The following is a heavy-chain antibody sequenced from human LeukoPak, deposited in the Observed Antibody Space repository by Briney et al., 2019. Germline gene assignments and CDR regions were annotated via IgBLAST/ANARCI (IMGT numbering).Heavy chain of an antibody. CDR2: IFYVGST. CDR1: GDSIGSHY. J-gene: IGHJ3*02. V-gene: IGHV4-59*11. D-gene: IGHD3-22*01. CDR3: ARDYYDSRGEAFDI. Sequence: SETLSLTCTVSGDSIGSHYWSWIRQPPGKGLEWIGYIFYVGSTNYNPSLKSRVTISVDTSKNQFSLKLNSVTAADTAVYYCARDYYDSRGEAFDIWGQGTMVAVSS.